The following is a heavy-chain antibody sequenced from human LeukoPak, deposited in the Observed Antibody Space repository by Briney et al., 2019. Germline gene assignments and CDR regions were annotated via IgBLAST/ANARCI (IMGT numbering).Heavy chain of an antibody. CDR1: GFTFSSYW. V-gene: IGHV3-7*01. J-gene: IGHJ3*02. D-gene: IGHD3-3*01. CDR2: IKQDGSEK. Sequence: GGSLRLSCAASGFTFSSYWMSWVRQAPGKGLEWVANIKQDGSEKYYVDSVKGRLTISRDNAKNSLYLQMNSLRAEDTAVYYCARAYYDFWSGRDAFDIWGHGTMVTVSS. CDR3: ARAYYDFWSGRDAFDI.